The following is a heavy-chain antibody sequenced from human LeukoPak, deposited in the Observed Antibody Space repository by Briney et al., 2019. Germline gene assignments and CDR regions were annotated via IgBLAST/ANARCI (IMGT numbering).Heavy chain of an antibody. D-gene: IGHD1-1*01. J-gene: IGHJ4*02. CDR1: GFTFSSYA. V-gene: IGHV3-23*01. Sequence: PGGSLRLSCAASGFTFSSYAMSWVRQAPGKGLKWVSTINDNGADTYYADSVKGRFTISRDNSKNTLYLQMNSLRAEDTAVYYCAKVTGTTPSFDYWGQGTLVTVSS. CDR2: INDNGADT. CDR3: AKVTGTTPSFDY.